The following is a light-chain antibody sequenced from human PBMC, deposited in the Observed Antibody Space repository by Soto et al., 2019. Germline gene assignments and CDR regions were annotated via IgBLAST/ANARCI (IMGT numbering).Light chain of an antibody. Sequence: AIQMTQSPSSLSASVGDRVTITCRASQGIRNDLGWYQDKPGKAPKLLIYAASSLQAGVPSRFSGSGSGTDFTLTITSLQPEDFATYYCQQYNNFPWTFGQGTKVEIK. V-gene: IGKV1-6*01. CDR3: QQYNNFPWT. J-gene: IGKJ1*01. CDR1: QGIRND. CDR2: AAS.